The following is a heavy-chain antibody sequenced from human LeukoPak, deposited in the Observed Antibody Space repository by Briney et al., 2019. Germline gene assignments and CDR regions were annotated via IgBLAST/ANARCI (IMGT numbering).Heavy chain of an antibody. D-gene: IGHD2-15*01. V-gene: IGHV1-69*04. Sequence: GASVKVSCKASGGTFSSYAISWVRQAPGQGLEWMGRIIPILGIANYAQKFQGRVTITADKSTNTAYMELSSLRSEDTAVYYCARDAKANAFDIWGQGTMVTVSS. CDR3: ARDAKANAFDI. CDR2: IIPILGIA. J-gene: IGHJ3*02. CDR1: GGTFSSYA.